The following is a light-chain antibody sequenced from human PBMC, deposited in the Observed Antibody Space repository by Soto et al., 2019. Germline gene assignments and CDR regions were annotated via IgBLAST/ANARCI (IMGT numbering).Light chain of an antibody. CDR1: SSDVGGYNY. CDR3: CSYAGSDTEV. Sequence: QSALTQPRSVSGSPGQSVTISCTGTSSDVGGYNYVSWYQQHPGKAPKVMIYDVSKRPSGVPDRFSGSKSGNTASLTISGLQAEDEADYYCCSYAGSDTEVFGTGTKVTVL. J-gene: IGLJ1*01. CDR2: DVS. V-gene: IGLV2-11*01.